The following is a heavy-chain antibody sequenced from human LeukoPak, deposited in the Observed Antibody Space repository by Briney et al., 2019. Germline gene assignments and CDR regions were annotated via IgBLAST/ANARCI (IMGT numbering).Heavy chain of an antibody. V-gene: IGHV1-69*06. Sequence: ASVKVSCKASGGTFSSYAISWVRQAPGQGLKWMGGIIPIFGTANYAQKFQGRVTITADKSTGTAYMELSSLRSEDTAVYYCARAPRYNWNYVPSGYWGQGTLVTVSS. CDR3: ARAPRYNWNYVPSGY. CDR1: GGTFSSYA. J-gene: IGHJ4*02. CDR2: IIPIFGTA. D-gene: IGHD1-7*01.